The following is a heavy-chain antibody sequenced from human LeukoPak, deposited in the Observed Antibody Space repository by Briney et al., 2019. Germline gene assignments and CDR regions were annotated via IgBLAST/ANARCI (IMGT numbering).Heavy chain of an antibody. Sequence: VASVKVSCKASGYTFTTYGISWVRQAPGQGLEWMGWISGYNGNTNYAQKLQGRVTMTTDTSTSTACMELRSLRSDDTAVYYCARDRGIISPSRDWFDPWGQGTLVTVSS. J-gene: IGHJ5*02. D-gene: IGHD3-10*01. CDR3: ARDRGIISPSRDWFDP. CDR1: GYTFTTYG. CDR2: ISGYNGNT. V-gene: IGHV1-18*01.